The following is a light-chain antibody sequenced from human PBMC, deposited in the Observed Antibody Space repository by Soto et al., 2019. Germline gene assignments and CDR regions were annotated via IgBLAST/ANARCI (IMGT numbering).Light chain of an antibody. CDR3: QQYNNWPPWT. Sequence: EIVMTQSPATLSVSSGERATLSCRASQSVSSNLAWYQQKPGQAPRLLIYGASTRATDIPARFSGSGSGTEFTLTISSLQSEDFAVYYCQQYNNWPPWTFGQGTKVEIK. J-gene: IGKJ1*01. V-gene: IGKV3-15*01. CDR2: GAS. CDR1: QSVSSN.